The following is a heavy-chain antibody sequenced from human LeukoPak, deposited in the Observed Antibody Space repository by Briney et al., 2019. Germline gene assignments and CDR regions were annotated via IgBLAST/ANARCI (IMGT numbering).Heavy chain of an antibody. V-gene: IGHV3-13*01. Sequence: PGGSLRLSCAASGFTFSSYDMYWVRQATGKGLEWVSAIGTAGDTYYPGSVKGRFTISRENAKNSLYLQMNSLRAGDTAVYYCARSIFRYDSSGYYDYWGQGTLVTVSS. D-gene: IGHD3-22*01. CDR1: GFTFSSYD. J-gene: IGHJ4*02. CDR2: IGTAGDT. CDR3: ARSIFRYDSSGYYDY.